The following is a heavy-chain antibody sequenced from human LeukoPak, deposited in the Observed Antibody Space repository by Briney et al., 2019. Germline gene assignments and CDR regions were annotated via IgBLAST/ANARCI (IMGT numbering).Heavy chain of an antibody. Sequence: PSETLSLTCTVSGGSISSYYWSWVRQPPGKGLEWIGYIYYSGSTNYNPSLKSRVTISVDTSKNQFSLKLSSVTAADTAVYYCARLGDPHYWGQGTLVTVSS. CDR2: IYYSGST. V-gene: IGHV4-59*08. J-gene: IGHJ4*02. D-gene: IGHD3-10*01. CDR3: ARLGDPHY. CDR1: GGSISSYY.